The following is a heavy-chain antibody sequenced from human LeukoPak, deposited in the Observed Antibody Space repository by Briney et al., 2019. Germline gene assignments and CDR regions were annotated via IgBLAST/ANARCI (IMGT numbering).Heavy chain of an antibody. CDR2: IYYSGST. D-gene: IGHD3-22*01. V-gene: IGHV4-31*03. Sequence: SETLSLTCTVSGGSISSGGYYWSWIRQHPGKGLEWIGYIYYSGSTYYNPSLKSRVTISVDTSKNQFSLKLSSVTAADTAVYYCARTTGLHYDDSSLFDYWGQGTLVTVSS. J-gene: IGHJ4*02. CDR1: GGSISSGGYY. CDR3: ARTTGLHYDDSSLFDY.